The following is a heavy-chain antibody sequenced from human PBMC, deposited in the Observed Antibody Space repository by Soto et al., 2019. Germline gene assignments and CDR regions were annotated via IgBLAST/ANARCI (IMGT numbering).Heavy chain of an antibody. CDR3: ARLFWSGYMGFWFDP. J-gene: IGHJ5*02. V-gene: IGHV1-18*04. CDR1: GHTIPSYN. D-gene: IGHD3-3*01. CDR2: ISAYNGNT. Sequence: ASVKVSCKIKTSGHTIPSYNVHWVRQAPGQGLEWMGWISAYNGNTNYAQKLQGRVTMTTDTSTSTAHMELRSLRSDDTAVYYCARLFWSGYMGFWFDPWGQGTLVTVSS.